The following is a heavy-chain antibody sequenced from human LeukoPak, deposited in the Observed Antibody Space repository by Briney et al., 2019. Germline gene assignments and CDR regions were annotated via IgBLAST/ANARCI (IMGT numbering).Heavy chain of an antibody. CDR3: AVRDGYNSRFDY. CDR2: ISGSGGST. J-gene: IGHJ4*02. V-gene: IGHV3-23*01. Sequence: GGSLRLSCAASGFTFSSYAMSWVRQAPGKGLERVSAISGSGGSTYYADSVKGRFTISRDNSKNTLYLQMNSLRAEDTAVYYCAVRDGYNSRFDYWGQGTLVTVSS. D-gene: IGHD5-24*01. CDR1: GFTFSSYA.